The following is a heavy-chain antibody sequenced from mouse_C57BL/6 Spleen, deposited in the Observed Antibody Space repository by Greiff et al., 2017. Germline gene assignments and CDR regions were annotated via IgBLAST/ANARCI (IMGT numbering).Heavy chain of an antibody. D-gene: IGHD3-2*02. V-gene: IGHV1-82*01. J-gene: IGHJ2*01. CDR1: GYAFSSSW. CDR2: IYPGDGDT. CDR3: ARGAAQADYFDY. Sequence: QVQLQQSGPELVKPGASVKISCKASGYAFSSSWMNWVKQRPGKGLEWIGRIYPGDGDTNYNGKLKGKATLTADNSSSTAYMQLSSLTSEDSAVYFCARGAAQADYFDYWGQGTTLTVSS.